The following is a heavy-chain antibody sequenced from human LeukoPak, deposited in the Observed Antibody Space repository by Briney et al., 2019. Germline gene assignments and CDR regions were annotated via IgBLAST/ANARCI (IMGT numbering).Heavy chain of an antibody. J-gene: IGHJ5*02. CDR2: IYYTGST. V-gene: IGHV4-59*08. Sequence: PSETLSLTCTVSGGSISSYHWSWIRQPPGKGLEWVAYIYYTGSTNYNPSLKSRVTISADTSKNQFSLKLSSVTAADMAVYYCARHLGLKGFDPWGQGTLVTVSP. CDR3: ARHLGLKGFDP. D-gene: IGHD3/OR15-3a*01. CDR1: GGSISSYH.